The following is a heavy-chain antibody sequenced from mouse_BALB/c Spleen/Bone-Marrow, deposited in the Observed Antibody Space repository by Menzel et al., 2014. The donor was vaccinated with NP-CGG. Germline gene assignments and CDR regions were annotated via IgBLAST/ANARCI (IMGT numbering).Heavy chain of an antibody. J-gene: IGHJ3*01. CDR3: ARVGNYAWFAY. D-gene: IGHD2-1*01. CDR2: ISSGSSTI. V-gene: IGHV5-17*02. CDR1: GFTFSSFG. Sequence: EVNVVESGGGLVQPGGSRKLSCAASGFTFSSFGMHWVRQAPEKGLEWVAYISSGSSTIYYADTVKGRFTISRDNPKNSLFLQMTSLRSKDTAMYYCARVGNYAWFAYWGQGTLVTVSA.